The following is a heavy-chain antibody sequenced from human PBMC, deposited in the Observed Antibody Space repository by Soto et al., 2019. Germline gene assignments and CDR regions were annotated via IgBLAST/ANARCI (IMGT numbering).Heavy chain of an antibody. D-gene: IGHD2-2*01. J-gene: IGHJ6*02. CDR1: GGTFSSYA. Sequence: QVQLVQSGAEVKKPGSSVKVSCKASGGTFSSYAISWLRQAPGQGLEWMGGIIPISGTANYAPKFQGRVRITADESPSTAYMELSSLSSEGTAVYYCARSQGSSTSLEIYYYYYYGMDVWGQGTTVTVSS. CDR2: IIPISGTA. V-gene: IGHV1-69*01. CDR3: ARSQGSSTSLEIYYYYYYGMDV.